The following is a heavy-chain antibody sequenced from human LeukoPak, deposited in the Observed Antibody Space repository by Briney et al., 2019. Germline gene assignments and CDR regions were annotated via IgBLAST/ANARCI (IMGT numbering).Heavy chain of an antibody. Sequence: PSETLSLTCTVSGGSISSYYWSWIRQPPGKGLEWIGYIYYSGSTYYNPSLKSRVTISVDTSKNQFSLKLSSVTAADTAVYYCARGLRGLDYWGQGTLVTVSS. J-gene: IGHJ4*02. CDR3: ARGLRGLDY. CDR2: IYYSGST. V-gene: IGHV4-30-4*08. D-gene: IGHD3-16*01. CDR1: GGSISSYY.